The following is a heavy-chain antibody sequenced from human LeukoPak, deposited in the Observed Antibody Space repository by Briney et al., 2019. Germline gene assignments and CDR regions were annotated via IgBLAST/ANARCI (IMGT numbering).Heavy chain of an antibody. Sequence: SETLSLTCTVSGYSISSGYYWGWIRQPPGKGLEWIGSIYHSGSTYYNPSLKSRVTISVDTSKNQFSLKLSSVTAADTAVYYCAREGGITMVRGPYYYMDVWGKGTTVTVPS. CDR3: AREGGITMVRGPYYYMDV. V-gene: IGHV4-38-2*02. CDR1: GYSISSGYY. J-gene: IGHJ6*03. CDR2: IYHSGST. D-gene: IGHD3-10*01.